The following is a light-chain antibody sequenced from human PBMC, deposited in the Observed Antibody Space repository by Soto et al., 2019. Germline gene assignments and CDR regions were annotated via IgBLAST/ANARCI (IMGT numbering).Light chain of an antibody. V-gene: IGLV2-14*01. J-gene: IGLJ3*02. CDR2: EVS. CDR1: SSDVGRYNY. CDR3: EAWDDSLNGHV. Sequence: QSALTQPASVSGSPGQSITISCTGTSSDVGRYNYVSWYQQHPGKAPKLMIYEVSNRPSGVSNRFSGSKSGNTASLTISGLQAEDEADYYCEAWDDSLNGHVFGGGTKLTVL.